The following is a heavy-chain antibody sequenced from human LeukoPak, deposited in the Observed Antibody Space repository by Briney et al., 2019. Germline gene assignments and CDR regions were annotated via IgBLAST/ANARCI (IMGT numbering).Heavy chain of an antibody. D-gene: IGHD3-3*01. J-gene: IGHJ3*02. CDR2: ISYDGSNK. V-gene: IGHV3-30*04. CDR3: AGEFFHDAFDI. CDR1: GFTFSSYA. Sequence: GGSLRLSCAASGFTFSSYAMHWVRQAPGKGLEWVAVISYDGSNKYYADSVKGRFTISRDNSKNTLYLQMNSLRAEDTAVYYCAGEFFHDAFDIWGQGTMVTVSS.